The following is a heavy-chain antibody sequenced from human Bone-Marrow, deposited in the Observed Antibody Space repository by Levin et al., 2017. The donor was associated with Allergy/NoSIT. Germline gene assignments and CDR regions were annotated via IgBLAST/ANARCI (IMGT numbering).Heavy chain of an antibody. V-gene: IGHV3-23*01. J-gene: IGHJ4*02. CDR1: GFTFSSYA. Sequence: ASVKVSCAASGFTFSSYAMSWVRQAPGKGLEWVSGIRGSGVGTYYADSVKGRFTISRDNSKNTLYLRMKSLRAEDTAVYYCAKDISSSWSTGDLDYWGQGTQVTVSS. D-gene: IGHD6-6*01. CDR3: AKDISSSWSTGDLDY. CDR2: IRGSGVGT.